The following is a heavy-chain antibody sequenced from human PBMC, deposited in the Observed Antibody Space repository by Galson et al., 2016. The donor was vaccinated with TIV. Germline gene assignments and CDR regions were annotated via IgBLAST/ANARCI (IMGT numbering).Heavy chain of an antibody. Sequence: SVKVSCKASGSTFNNYAINWVRQAPGQGLAWMGWISNYNVNTKYAQKFQGRVTLTTDTATSTVYMELRSLRFEDTAVYYCAKTYYYDSSGGFDYWGQGTLVTVSS. CDR3: AKTYYYDSSGGFDY. CDR1: GSTFNNYA. D-gene: IGHD3-22*01. V-gene: IGHV1-18*04. J-gene: IGHJ4*02. CDR2: ISNYNVNT.